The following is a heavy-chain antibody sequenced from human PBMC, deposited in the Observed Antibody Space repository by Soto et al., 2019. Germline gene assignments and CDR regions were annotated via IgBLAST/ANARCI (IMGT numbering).Heavy chain of an antibody. CDR1: GFTFSGSA. J-gene: IGHJ4*02. Sequence: EVQLVESGGGLVQPGGSLKLSCAASGFTFSGSAMHWVRQASGKGLEWVGRIRSKANSYATAYAASVKGRFTISRDDSKNTAYLQMNSLKTEDTAVYYCTRHRRDFDYWGQGTLVTVSS. CDR3: TRHRRDFDY. V-gene: IGHV3-73*01. CDR2: IRSKANSYAT.